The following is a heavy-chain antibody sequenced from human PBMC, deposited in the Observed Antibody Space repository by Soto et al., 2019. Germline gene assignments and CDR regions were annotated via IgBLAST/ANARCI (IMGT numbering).Heavy chain of an antibody. V-gene: IGHV1-18*01. D-gene: IGHD1-26*01. J-gene: IGHJ5*02. CDR1: GYTFSNYG. CDR3: ARDHQSSPNWFDP. CDR2: ISAYNGNT. Sequence: APVKVSCKASGYTFSNYGISWVRQAPGQGLEWMGWISAYNGNTNYAQKLQGRVTMTTDTSTSTAYMELRSLRSDDTAVYYCARDHQSSPNWFDPWGQGTLVTVSS.